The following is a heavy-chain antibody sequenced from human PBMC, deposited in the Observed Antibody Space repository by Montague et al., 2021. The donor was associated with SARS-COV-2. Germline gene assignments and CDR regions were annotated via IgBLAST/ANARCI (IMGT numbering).Heavy chain of an antibody. CDR2: IWYDGSNK. D-gene: IGHD6-13*01. V-gene: IGHV3-33*01. CDR3: ARETVAAGIDY. Sequence: SLRLSCAASGFTFSSYGMHWVRQAPGKGLEWVAVIWYDGSNKYCADSVKGRFTISRDNSKNTLYLQMNSLRAEDTAVYYCARETVAAGIDYWGQGTLVTVSS. J-gene: IGHJ4*02. CDR1: GFTFSSYG.